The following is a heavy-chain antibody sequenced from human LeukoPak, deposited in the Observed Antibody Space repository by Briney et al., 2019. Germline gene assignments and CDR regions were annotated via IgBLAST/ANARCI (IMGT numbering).Heavy chain of an antibody. CDR3: ARAGEVVPAAILDY. J-gene: IGHJ4*02. V-gene: IGHV1-18*01. CDR1: GYTFTSYG. D-gene: IGHD2-2*01. Sequence: ASVKVSCKTSGYTFTSYGLSWVRQAPGQGLEWMGWISAYNGNTNYAQKFQGRVTMTRDTFISTAYMELSRLRSDDTAVYYCARAGEVVPAAILDYWGQGTLVTVSS. CDR2: ISAYNGNT.